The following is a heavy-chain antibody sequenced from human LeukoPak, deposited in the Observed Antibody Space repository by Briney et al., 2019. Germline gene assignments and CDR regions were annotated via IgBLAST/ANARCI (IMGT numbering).Heavy chain of an antibody. J-gene: IGHJ4*02. CDR3: ARVGSGGGFFDY. CDR1: GGSISGGGYY. D-gene: IGHD6-25*01. V-gene: IGHV4-30-2*01. Sequence: SETLSLTCTVSGGSISGGGYYWSWIRQPPGKGLEWIGYIYHSGSTYYNPSLKSRVTISVDRSKNQFSLKLSSVTAADTAVYYCARVGSGGGFFDYWGQGTLVTVSS. CDR2: IYHSGST.